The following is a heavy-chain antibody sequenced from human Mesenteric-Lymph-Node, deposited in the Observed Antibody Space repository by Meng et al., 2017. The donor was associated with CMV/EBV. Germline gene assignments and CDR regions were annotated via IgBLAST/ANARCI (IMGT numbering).Heavy chain of an antibody. CDR3: AKGSGWDSHGMDV. D-gene: IGHD3-3*01. V-gene: IGHV3-20*04. CDR1: GFTFDDYG. CDR2: INWNGGST. J-gene: IGHJ6*02. Sequence: GESLKISCAASGFTFDDYGMSWVRQAPGKGLEWVSGINWNGGSTGYADSVKGRFTISRDNAKNSLYLQMNSLRVEDTAVYYCAKGSGWDSHGMDVWGQGTTVTVSS.